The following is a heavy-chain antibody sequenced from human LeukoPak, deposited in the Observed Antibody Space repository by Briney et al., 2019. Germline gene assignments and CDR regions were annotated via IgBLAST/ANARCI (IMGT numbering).Heavy chain of an antibody. CDR2: INIDDTNA. CDR1: GFTFRDYL. J-gene: IGHJ3*02. V-gene: IGHV3-74*01. Sequence: GGSLRLSCAVSGFTFRDYLMHWVRQAPGKGLVWVSRINIDDTNAYADSVEGRFTISRDNRKNTLYLQMNSLRAEDTAVYFCGRGGDGIDIWGQGTTVIVSS. CDR3: GRGGDGIDI.